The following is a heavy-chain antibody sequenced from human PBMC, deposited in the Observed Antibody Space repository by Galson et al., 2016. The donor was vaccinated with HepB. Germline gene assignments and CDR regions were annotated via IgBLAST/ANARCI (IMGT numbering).Heavy chain of an antibody. Sequence: ETLSLTCAVSGVSINSNNWWGWIRQAPGKGLEWIGYIDYTGSTYYNPSVKSRVTMSVDTSKNQFSLKLRSVTAADTAMYYCARHDYDSSGYNWFDPWGQGTLVTVSS. CDR1: GVSINSNNW. D-gene: IGHD3-22*01. V-gene: IGHV4-28*01. J-gene: IGHJ5*02. CDR3: ARHDYDSSGYNWFDP. CDR2: IDYTGST.